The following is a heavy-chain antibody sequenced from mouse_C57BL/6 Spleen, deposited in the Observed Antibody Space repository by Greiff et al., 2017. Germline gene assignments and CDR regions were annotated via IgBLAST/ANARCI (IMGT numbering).Heavy chain of an antibody. D-gene: IGHD1-1*01. V-gene: IGHV14-3*01. J-gene: IGHJ4*01. Sequence: EVQLQQSVAELVRPGASVKLSCTASGFNIKNTYMHWVKQRPEQGLEWIGRIDPANGNTKYAPKFQGKATITADTSSNTAYLQLISLTSEDTAIYSCARADYGSSDGYAMDYWGQGTSVTVSS. CDR2: IDPANGNT. CDR3: ARADYGSSDGYAMDY. CDR1: GFNIKNTY.